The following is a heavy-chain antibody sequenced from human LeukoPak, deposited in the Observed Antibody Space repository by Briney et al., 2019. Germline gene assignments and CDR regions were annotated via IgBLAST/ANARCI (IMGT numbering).Heavy chain of an antibody. Sequence: GGSLRLSCAASGYTFSSYWMHWVRQGPGKGLVWVSRINEDGSSTSYAESVRGRFTISRDSAKNTLYLQMNSLRAEDAAVYYCTRGTFGARDSWGQGTLVTVSS. V-gene: IGHV3-74*01. D-gene: IGHD3-10*01. CDR2: INEDGSST. CDR3: TRGTFGARDS. CDR1: GYTFSSYW. J-gene: IGHJ4*02.